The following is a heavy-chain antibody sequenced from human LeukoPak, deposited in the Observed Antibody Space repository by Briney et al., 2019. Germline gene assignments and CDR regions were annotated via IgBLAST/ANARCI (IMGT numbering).Heavy chain of an antibody. CDR3: ASSRIAAAGKGYFQH. CDR2: IHYSGST. V-gene: IGHV4-39*01. D-gene: IGHD6-13*01. J-gene: IGHJ1*01. CDR1: GGSISSSSYY. Sequence: PSETLSLTCTVSGGSISSSSYYWGWIRQPPGKGLEWIGSIHYSGSTYYNPSLKSRVTISVDTSKNQFSLKLSSVTAADTAVYYCASSRIAAAGKGYFQHWGQGTLVTVSS.